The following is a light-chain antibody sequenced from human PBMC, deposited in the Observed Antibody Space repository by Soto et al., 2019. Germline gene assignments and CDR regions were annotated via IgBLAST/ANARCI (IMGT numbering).Light chain of an antibody. J-gene: IGKJ1*01. V-gene: IGKV3-15*01. Sequence: EIVMTQSTATLSVSPGERATLSCRASQSVSSNLAWYQQKPCQSPRLLIYGASTRATGIPARFSGSASGTEFTLTISSLQSEDFAVYYCQQYNNWPPTFGQGTKIEIK. CDR1: QSVSSN. CDR3: QQYNNWPPT. CDR2: GAS.